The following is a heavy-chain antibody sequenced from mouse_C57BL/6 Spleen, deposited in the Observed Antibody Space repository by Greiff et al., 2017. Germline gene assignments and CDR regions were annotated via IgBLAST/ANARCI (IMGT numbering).Heavy chain of an antibody. V-gene: IGHV5-6*01. CDR2: ISSGGSYT. CDR1: GFTFSSYG. CDR3: ARQPGSWNYYAMDY. D-gene: IGHD1-1*02. Sequence: EVKLMESGGDLVKPGGSLKLSCAASGFTFSSYGMSWVRQTPDKRLEWVATISSGGSYTYYPDSVKGRFTISRDNAKNTLYLQMSSLKSEDTAMYYCARQPGSWNYYAMDYWGQGTSVTVSS. J-gene: IGHJ4*01.